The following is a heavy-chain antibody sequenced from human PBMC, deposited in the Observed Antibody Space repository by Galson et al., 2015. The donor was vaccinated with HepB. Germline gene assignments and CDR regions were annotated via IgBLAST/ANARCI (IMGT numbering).Heavy chain of an antibody. J-gene: IGHJ4*02. CDR1: GFTFSSYA. Sequence: SLRLSCAASGFTFSSYAMSWVRQAPGKGLEWVANIKQDGSEKYYVDSVKGRFTISRDNAKNSLYLQMNSLRAEDTAVYYCARDQQQWGSSSGYFDYWGQGTLVTVSS. CDR2: IKQDGSEK. D-gene: IGHD6-6*01. CDR3: ARDQQQWGSSSGYFDY. V-gene: IGHV3-7*01.